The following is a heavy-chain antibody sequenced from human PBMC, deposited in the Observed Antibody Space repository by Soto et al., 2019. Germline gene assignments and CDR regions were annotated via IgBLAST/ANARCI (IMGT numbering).Heavy chain of an antibody. J-gene: IGHJ5*02. CDR1: GYTLTELS. D-gene: IGHD4-17*01. Sequence: ASVKVSCKVSGYTLTELSMHWVRQAPGKGLEWMGGFDPEDGETIYAQKFQGRVAMTEDTSTDTAYMELSSLRSEDTAVYYCATRGDYVGNWFDTWGQGTLVTVSS. V-gene: IGHV1-24*01. CDR3: ATRGDYVGNWFDT. CDR2: FDPEDGET.